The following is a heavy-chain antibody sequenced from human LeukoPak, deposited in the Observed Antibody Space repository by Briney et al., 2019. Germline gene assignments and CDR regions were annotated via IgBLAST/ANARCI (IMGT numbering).Heavy chain of an antibody. CDR2: ISSSSSYI. J-gene: IGHJ4*02. CDR1: GFTFSSYS. Sequence: GGSLRLSCAASGFTFSSYSMNWVRQAPGKGLEWVSSISSSSSYIYYADSVKGRFTISRDNAKNSLYLQMNSLRAEDTAVYYCAGLLGYCSSTSCYFDYWGQGTLVTVSS. V-gene: IGHV3-21*01. CDR3: AGLLGYCSSTSCYFDY. D-gene: IGHD2-2*01.